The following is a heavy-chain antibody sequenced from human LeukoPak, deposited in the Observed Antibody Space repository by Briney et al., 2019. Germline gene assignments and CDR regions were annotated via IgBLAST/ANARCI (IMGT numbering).Heavy chain of an antibody. D-gene: IGHD6-13*01. CDR3: AKDPSLVAAAAFEYFQH. Sequence: PGGSLRLSCAASGFTFSSYAMSWVRQAPGKGLEWVSAISGSGGSTYYADSVKGRFTISRDNSKNTLYLQMNSLRAEDTAVYYCAKDPSLVAAAAFEYFQHWGQGTLVTVSS. CDR1: GFTFSSYA. CDR2: ISGSGGST. V-gene: IGHV3-23*01. J-gene: IGHJ1*01.